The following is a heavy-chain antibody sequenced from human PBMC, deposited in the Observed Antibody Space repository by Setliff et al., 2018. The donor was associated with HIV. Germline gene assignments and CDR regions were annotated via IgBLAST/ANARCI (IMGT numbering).Heavy chain of an antibody. CDR1: GGSISSGGYY. V-gene: IGHV4-31*03. J-gene: IGHJ4*02. CDR2: IFYNENT. CDR3: ARGRPFGKFVDYFDS. D-gene: IGHD2-21*01. Sequence: TLSLTCTVSGGSISSGGYYWNWIRQHPGKGLEWIGYIFYNENTQYDPSLKSRVSKSVDTSKNQFSLNLRTVTAADTAIYFCARGRPFGKFVDYFDSWGQGKLVTVSS.